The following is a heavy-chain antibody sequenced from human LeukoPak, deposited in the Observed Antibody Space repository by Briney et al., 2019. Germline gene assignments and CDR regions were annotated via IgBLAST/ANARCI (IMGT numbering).Heavy chain of an antibody. D-gene: IGHD1-26*01. CDR3: ARGVGATPAFFDY. CDR2: ISSSSSYI. J-gene: IGHJ4*02. CDR1: GFTFDDHA. V-gene: IGHV3-21*01. Sequence: GGSLRLSCAASGFTFDDHAMNWVRQAPGKGLEWVSSISSSSSYIYYADSMKGRITVSRDNAKNSLYLQMNSLRAEDAAVYYCARGVGATPAFFDYWGQGTLVTVSS.